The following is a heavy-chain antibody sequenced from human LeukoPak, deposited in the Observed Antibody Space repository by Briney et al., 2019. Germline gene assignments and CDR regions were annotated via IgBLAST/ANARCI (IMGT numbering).Heavy chain of an antibody. J-gene: IGHJ4*02. V-gene: IGHV4-4*07. CDR1: GGSISSYY. CDR2: IYTSGST. D-gene: IGHD1-26*01. CDR3: ARENSGSYREFDY. Sequence: KPSETLSLTCTVPGGSISSYYWSWIRQPAGEGLEWIGRIYTSGSTNYNASLKRRVSMSVDTSKNQFSLKLSSVAAADTAVFYCARENSGSYREFDYWGQGTLVTVSS.